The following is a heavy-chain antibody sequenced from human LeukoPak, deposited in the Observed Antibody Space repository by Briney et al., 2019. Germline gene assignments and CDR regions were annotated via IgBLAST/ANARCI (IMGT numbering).Heavy chain of an antibody. V-gene: IGHV1-8*03. J-gene: IGHJ5*02. CDR2: MNPNSGNT. CDR1: GYTFTSYD. D-gene: IGHD6-13*01. CDR3: ARALAAAGIADWLDP. Sequence: ASVKVSCKASGYTFTSYDINWVRQATGQGLEWMGRMNPNSGNTGYAQKFQGRVTITRNTSISTAYMELSSLRSEDTAVYYCARALAAAGIADWLDPWGQGTLVTVSS.